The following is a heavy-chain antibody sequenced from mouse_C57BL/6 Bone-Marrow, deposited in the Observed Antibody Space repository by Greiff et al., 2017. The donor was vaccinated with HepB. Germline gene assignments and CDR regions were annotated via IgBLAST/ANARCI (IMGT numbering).Heavy chain of an antibody. Sequence: VQLQQSGAELVRPGASVKLSCTASGFNIKEDYMHWVKQRPEQGLEWIGWIDPENGDTEYASKFQGKATITADTSSNTAYLQLSSLTSEDTAVYYCTTHPTAYYFDYWGQGTTLTVSS. CDR3: TTHPTAYYFDY. V-gene: IGHV14-4*01. D-gene: IGHD1-2*01. CDR1: GFNIKEDY. J-gene: IGHJ2*01. CDR2: IDPENGDT.